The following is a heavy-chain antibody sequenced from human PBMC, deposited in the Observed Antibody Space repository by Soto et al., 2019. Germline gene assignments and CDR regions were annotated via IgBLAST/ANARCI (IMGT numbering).Heavy chain of an antibody. CDR1: FGSFSGYY. Sequence: SETLSLTCSFYFGSFSGYYLSLILHPPLKGLEWIGEINHSGSTNYNPSLKSRVTISVDTSKNQFSLKLSSVTAADTAVYYCARDLEYSSSWYDAFDIWGQGTMVTVSS. D-gene: IGHD6-13*01. V-gene: IGHV4-34*01. J-gene: IGHJ3*02. CDR2: INHSGST. CDR3: ARDLEYSSSWYDAFDI.